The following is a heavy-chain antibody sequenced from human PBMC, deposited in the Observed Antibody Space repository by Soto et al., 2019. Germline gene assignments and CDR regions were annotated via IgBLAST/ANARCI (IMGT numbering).Heavy chain of an antibody. D-gene: IGHD5-18*01. J-gene: IGHJ4*02. Sequence: QVQLQESGPGLVKPSQTLSLTCTVSGGSINSGGYCWSWIRQHPGKGLDWIGCISYGGSTTYNPSLKSRVTISVDTSKKQFSLKLTSVTAAEPDVYYCSRGILVWGQGALITVSS. CDR3: SRGILV. V-gene: IGHV4-31*03. CDR2: ISYGGST. CDR1: GGSINSGGYC.